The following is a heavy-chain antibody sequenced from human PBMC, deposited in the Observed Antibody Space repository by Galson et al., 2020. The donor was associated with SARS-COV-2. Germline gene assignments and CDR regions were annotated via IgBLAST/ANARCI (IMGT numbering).Heavy chain of an antibody. Sequence: SETLSLTCTVSGGSISSSSYYWGWIRQPPGKGLEWIGSIYYSGSTYYNPSLKSRVTISVDTSKNQFSLKLSSVTAADTAVYYCARLMLRFGELLYHTYWGQGTLVTVSS. CDR2: IYYSGST. D-gene: IGHD3-10*01. V-gene: IGHV4-39*01. J-gene: IGHJ4*02. CDR1: GGSISSSSYY. CDR3: ARLMLRFGELLYHTY.